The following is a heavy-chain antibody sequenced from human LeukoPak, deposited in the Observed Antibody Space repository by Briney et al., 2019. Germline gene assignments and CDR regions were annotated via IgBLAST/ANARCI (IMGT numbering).Heavy chain of an antibody. D-gene: IGHD1-26*01. CDR2: IYYTGST. CDR1: AYSISSTYY. CDR3: ARGGNYWPQWWFDP. J-gene: IGHJ5*02. Sequence: SETLSLTCTVSAYSISSTYYWSWIRQPPGKGLEWIGYIYYTGSTSYNPSLKSRVTMSLDASKNQFSLELNSVTPADTAVYYCARGGNYWPQWWFDPWGRGTLVSVSS. V-gene: IGHV4-61*01.